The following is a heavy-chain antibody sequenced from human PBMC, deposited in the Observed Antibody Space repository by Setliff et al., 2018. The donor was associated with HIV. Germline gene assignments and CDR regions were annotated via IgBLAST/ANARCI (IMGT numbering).Heavy chain of an antibody. CDR3: ARDRGYYDSSGHRTGVFDI. V-gene: IGHV4-38-2*02. D-gene: IGHD3-22*01. CDR1: GYSIKNGYY. Sequence: SETLSLTCTVSGYSIKNGYYWGWIRQSPGKGLEWIGSIFHTANMQYNPSLKSRVSISVDASKNQFSLKLNSMTAADTALYYCARDRGYYDSSGHRTGVFDIWGQGTMVTVSS. CDR2: IFHTANM. J-gene: IGHJ3*02.